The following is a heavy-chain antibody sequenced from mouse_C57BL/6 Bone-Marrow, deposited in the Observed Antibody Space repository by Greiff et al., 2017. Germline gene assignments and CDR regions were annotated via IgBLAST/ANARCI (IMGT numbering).Heavy chain of an antibody. J-gene: IGHJ2*01. CDR1: GYTFTSYW. CDR3: ANSNSHFDY. Sequence: QVHVKQPGAELVKPGASVKMSCKASGYTFTSYWITWVKQRPGQGLEWIGDIYPGSGSTNYNEKFKSKATLTVDTSSSTAYMQLSSLTSEDSAVYYCANSNSHFDYWGQGTTLTVSS. D-gene: IGHD2-5*01. CDR2: IYPGSGST. V-gene: IGHV1-55*01.